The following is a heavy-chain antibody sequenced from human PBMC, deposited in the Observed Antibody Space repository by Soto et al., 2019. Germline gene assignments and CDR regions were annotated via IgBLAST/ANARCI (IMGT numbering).Heavy chain of an antibody. Sequence: GGSLRLSCAASGFTFSSYAMTWVRQAPGKGLEWVSVISGSGGSTYFADSVKGRFTISRDNSKNTLYLQMNSLRAEDTALYYCAKGRSYYYYYGVDVRGQGTTVTVSS. CDR1: GFTFSSYA. V-gene: IGHV3-23*01. CDR2: ISGSGGST. CDR3: AKGRSYYYYYGVDV. J-gene: IGHJ6*02.